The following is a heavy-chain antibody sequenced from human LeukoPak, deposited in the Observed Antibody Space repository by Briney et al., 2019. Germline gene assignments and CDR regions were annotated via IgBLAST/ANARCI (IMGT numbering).Heavy chain of an antibody. J-gene: IGHJ4*02. Sequence: PGGSLRLSCAASGFTLSSSRMHWVCQAPEKGLVWVSRITNTGSSTNYADSVKGRFTISRDSSKNTLYLQMNSLRDEDTAVYFCARGPLYDSGNYYPGDYWGQGTLVTVSS. D-gene: IGHD3-10*01. CDR3: ARGPLYDSGNYYPGDY. CDR2: ITNTGSST. V-gene: IGHV3-74*01. CDR1: GFTLSSSR.